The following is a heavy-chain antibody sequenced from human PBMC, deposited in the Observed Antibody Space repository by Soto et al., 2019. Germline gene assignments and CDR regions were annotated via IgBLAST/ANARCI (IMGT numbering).Heavy chain of an antibody. CDR2: ISSTSTYT. V-gene: IGHV3-21*01. Sequence: ASVKVSCAASGFTFSSYAMNWVRQTQEKGLEWVSSISSTSTYTHYADSVKGRFTISRDNANNSLFLQMNSLRAEDTAIYYCARDLALAGNYWGQGALVTVSS. D-gene: IGHD6-19*01. J-gene: IGHJ4*02. CDR1: GFTFSSYA. CDR3: ARDLALAGNY.